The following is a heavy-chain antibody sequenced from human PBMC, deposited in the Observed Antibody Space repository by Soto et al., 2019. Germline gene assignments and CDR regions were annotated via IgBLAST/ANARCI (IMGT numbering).Heavy chain of an antibody. J-gene: IGHJ4*02. CDR3: AKSSLYDSSGSNTDQEDDY. V-gene: IGHV3-30*18. CDR2: ISYDGSNK. CDR1: GFTFSSYG. D-gene: IGHD3-22*01. Sequence: QVQLVESGGGVVQPGRSLRLSCAASGFTFSSYGMHWVRQAPGKGLEWVAVISYDGSNKYYADSVKGRFTISRDNSKNTLYLQMNSLRAEDTAVYYCAKSSLYDSSGSNTDQEDDYWGQGTLVTVSS.